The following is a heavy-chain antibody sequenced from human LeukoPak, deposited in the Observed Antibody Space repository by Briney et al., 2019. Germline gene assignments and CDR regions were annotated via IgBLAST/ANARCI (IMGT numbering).Heavy chain of an antibody. V-gene: IGHV3-53*01. CDR3: TRDPFGSKGLFHS. D-gene: IGHD2/OR15-2a*01. J-gene: IGHJ4*02. CDR2: IYSDGTT. CDR1: GFIVSNNY. Sequence: GESLKISCAASGFIVSNNYMNWVRQAPGKGLEWVSIIYSDGTTYYADSVKGRFTISRDNSKNTLYLQMNSLRAEDTAVYYCTRDPFGSKGLFHSWGQGTLVSVSS.